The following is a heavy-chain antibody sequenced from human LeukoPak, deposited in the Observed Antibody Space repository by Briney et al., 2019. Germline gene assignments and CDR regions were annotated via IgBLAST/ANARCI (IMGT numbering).Heavy chain of an antibody. CDR3: ARDLSPAPVPAVLMDV. CDR1: GGSISSSSYY. V-gene: IGHV4-39*07. Sequence: SETLSLTCTVSGGSISSSSYYWGWIRQPPGKGLEWIGSIYYSGSTYYNPSLKSRVTISVDTSKNQFSLKLSSVTAADTAVYYCARDLSPAPVPAVLMDVWGKGTTVTVSS. D-gene: IGHD2-2*01. J-gene: IGHJ6*03. CDR2: IYYSGST.